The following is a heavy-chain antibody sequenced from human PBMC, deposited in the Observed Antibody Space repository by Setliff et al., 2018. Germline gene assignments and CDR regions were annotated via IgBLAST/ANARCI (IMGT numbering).Heavy chain of an antibody. V-gene: IGHV7-4-1*01. CDR1: GYSFTGYA. CDR3: ARGVYEYSYGYRGHYYYYMDV. Sequence: ASVKVSCKASGYSFTGYAINWVRQAPGQGLEYLGWINTNTGNPTYVQGFTGRFVFSLDTSVSTAYLQIGSLKAEDTAVYYCARGVYEYSYGYRGHYYYYMDVWGKGATVTVSS. D-gene: IGHD3-16*01. CDR2: INTNTGNP. J-gene: IGHJ6*03.